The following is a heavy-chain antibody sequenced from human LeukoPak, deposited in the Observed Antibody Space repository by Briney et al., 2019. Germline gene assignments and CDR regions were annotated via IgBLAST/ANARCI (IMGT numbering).Heavy chain of an antibody. Sequence: GGSLRLSCAASGFTFKHAWMSWVRQAPGKGLEWVSAISGSGGSTYYADSVKGRFTISRDNSKNTLYLQMNSLRAEDTAVYYCASVKWFGELLPFDYWGQGTLVTVSS. J-gene: IGHJ4*02. D-gene: IGHD3-10*01. CDR3: ASVKWFGELLPFDY. V-gene: IGHV3-23*01. CDR1: GFTFKHAW. CDR2: ISGSGGST.